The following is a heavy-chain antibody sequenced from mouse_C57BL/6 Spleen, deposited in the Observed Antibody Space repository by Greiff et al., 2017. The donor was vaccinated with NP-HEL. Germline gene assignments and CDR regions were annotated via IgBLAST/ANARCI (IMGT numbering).Heavy chain of an antibody. D-gene: IGHD2-14*01. CDR2: INPGSGGT. V-gene: IGHV1-54*01. CDR1: GYAFTNYL. CDR3: ARGTTGPYYFDY. Sequence: QVQLQQSGAELVRPGTSVKVSCKASGYAFTNYLIEWVKQRPGQGLEWIGVINPGSGGTNYNEKFKGKATLTADKSSSTAYMQLSSLTSEDSAVYFCARGTTGPYYFDYWGQGTTLTVSS. J-gene: IGHJ2*01.